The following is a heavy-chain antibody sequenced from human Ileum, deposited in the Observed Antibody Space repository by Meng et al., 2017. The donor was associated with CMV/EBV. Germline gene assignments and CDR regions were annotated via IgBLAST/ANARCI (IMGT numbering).Heavy chain of an antibody. D-gene: IGHD3-22*01. CDR2: INPNSGGT. Sequence: ASVKVSCKASGYTFTGYYMHWVRQAPGQGLEWMGWINPNSGGTNYAQKFQSRVTMTRDTSISTAYMELSRLRSDDTAVYYCARDLRAPRITMIVAAGYWGQGTLVTVSS. CDR1: GYTFTGYY. V-gene: IGHV1-2*02. J-gene: IGHJ4*02. CDR3: ARDLRAPRITMIVAAGY.